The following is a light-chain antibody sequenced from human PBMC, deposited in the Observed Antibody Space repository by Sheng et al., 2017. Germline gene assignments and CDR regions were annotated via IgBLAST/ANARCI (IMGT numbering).Light chain of an antibody. Sequence: EIVLTQSPGTLSLSPGERATLSCRASQSVGSSYLGWYQQKPGQAPRLLIYSTSNRATGIPDRFSGSGSGTDFTLIINRLEPEDFAVYYCQQYDNSVFTFGQGARLEIK. CDR3: QQYDNSVFT. J-gene: IGKJ5*01. CDR2: STS. V-gene: IGKV3-20*01. CDR1: QSVGSSY.